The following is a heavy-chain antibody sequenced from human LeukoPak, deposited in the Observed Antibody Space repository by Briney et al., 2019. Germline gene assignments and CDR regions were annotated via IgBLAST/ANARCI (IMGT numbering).Heavy chain of an antibody. J-gene: IGHJ3*02. V-gene: IGHV3-30-3*01. CDR3: VRERTRWELLGGGAFDI. Sequence: GGSLRLSCAASGFTFSSYAMHWVRQAPGKGLEWVAVISYDGSNKYYADSVKGRFTISRDNSKNTLYLQMNSLRGEDTAVYYCVRERTRWELLGGGAFDIWGQGTMVTVSS. CDR1: GFTFSSYA. D-gene: IGHD1-26*01. CDR2: ISYDGSNK.